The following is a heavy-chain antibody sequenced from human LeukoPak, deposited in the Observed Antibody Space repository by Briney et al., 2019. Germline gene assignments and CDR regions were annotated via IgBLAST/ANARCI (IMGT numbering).Heavy chain of an antibody. V-gene: IGHV1-2*02. J-gene: IGHJ3*02. D-gene: IGHD3-9*01. Sequence: ASVKVSCKASGYTFTGYYMHWVRQAPGQGLEWMGWINPNSGGTNYAQKFQGRVTMTRDTSISTAYMELSRLRSDDTAVYYCARESVYYDILTDYFRAHAINAVFEIWGQGTMVTVSS. CDR2: INPNSGGT. CDR3: ARESVYYDILTDYFRAHAINAVFEI. CDR1: GYTFTGYY.